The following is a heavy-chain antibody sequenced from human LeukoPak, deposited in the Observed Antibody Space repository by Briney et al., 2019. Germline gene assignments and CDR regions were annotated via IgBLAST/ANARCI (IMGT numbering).Heavy chain of an antibody. D-gene: IGHD2-15*01. V-gene: IGHV3-23*01. Sequence: GGSLRLSCVASGFTFTNCAMTWVRQAPGKGLEWVSSISGSGSTTYYADSAKGRFTISRDNSKNTLYLQMNSLRAEDTAVYYCAKDRYCSGGSCYQPFDYWGQGTLVTVSS. CDR1: GFTFTNCA. J-gene: IGHJ4*02. CDR3: AKDRYCSGGSCYQPFDY. CDR2: ISGSGSTT.